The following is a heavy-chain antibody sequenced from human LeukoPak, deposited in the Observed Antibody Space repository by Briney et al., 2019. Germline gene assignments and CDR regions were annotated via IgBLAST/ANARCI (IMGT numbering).Heavy chain of an antibody. CDR3: ARDMSPWESRNPDAFDI. D-gene: IGHD1-14*01. J-gene: IGHJ3*02. V-gene: IGHV3-53*01. CDR1: GFSVSSNH. Sequence: PGGSLRLSCAASGFSVSSNHMSWVRQAPGKGLEWVSVIYSGGSTYYADSVKGRFTISRDNSKNTLFLQMDSLRAEDTAVYYCARDMSPWESRNPDAFDIWGQGTMVTVSS. CDR2: IYSGGST.